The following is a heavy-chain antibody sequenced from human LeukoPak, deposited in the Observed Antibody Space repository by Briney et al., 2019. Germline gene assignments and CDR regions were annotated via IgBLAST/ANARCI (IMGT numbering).Heavy chain of an antibody. CDR1: GFTFSSYA. CDR3: AKSRIGYCSSTSCSGAFDI. Sequence: PGGSLRLSCAASGFTFSSYAMSWVRQAPGKGLEWVSAISGSGGSTYYADSVKGRFTISRDNSKNTLYLQMNSLRAEDTAVYYCAKSRIGYCSSTSCSGAFDIWGQGTMVTVSS. D-gene: IGHD2-2*03. J-gene: IGHJ3*02. V-gene: IGHV3-23*01. CDR2: ISGSGGST.